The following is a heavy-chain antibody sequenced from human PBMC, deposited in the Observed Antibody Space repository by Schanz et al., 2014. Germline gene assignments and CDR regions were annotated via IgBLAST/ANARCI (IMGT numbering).Heavy chain of an antibody. V-gene: IGHV1-18*01. CDR2: INGYNGDT. CDR3: ARDQCPYANPCDGRYLGY. D-gene: IGHD2-15*01. CDR1: GGTFSSFG. Sequence: VQLEQSGAEVKKPGSSVKVSCKASGGTFSSFGINWVRQAPGQGLEWMGWINGYNGDTNYAQKLQGRVTMTADTSTSAASMDLRCLRSDDPSVYYCARDQCPYANPCDGRYLGYWGQGSLVTVYS. J-gene: IGHJ4*02.